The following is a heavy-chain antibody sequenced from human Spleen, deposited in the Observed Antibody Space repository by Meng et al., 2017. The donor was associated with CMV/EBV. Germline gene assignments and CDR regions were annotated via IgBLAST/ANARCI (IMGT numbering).Heavy chain of an antibody. Sequence: SGPTLVKPTQTLTLTCTFSGFSLSTSGVGVGWIRQPPGKALECLARIYWNDDKRYRPSLKTRLTITKDTSKNQVVLSMTNMDPVDTATYYCARIGHDFYYFDYWGQGTLVTVSS. V-gene: IGHV2-5*01. CDR2: IYWNDDK. CDR1: GFSLSTSGVG. J-gene: IGHJ4*02. CDR3: ARIGHDFYYFDY. D-gene: IGHD3-3*01.